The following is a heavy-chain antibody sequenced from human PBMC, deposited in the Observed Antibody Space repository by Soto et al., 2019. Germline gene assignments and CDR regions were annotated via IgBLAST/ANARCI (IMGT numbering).Heavy chain of an antibody. CDR1: GFTFSDYD. D-gene: IGHD3-22*01. V-gene: IGHV3-48*02. Sequence: GVSLRLSCAASGFTFSDYDMNWVRQAPGKGLEWISYISSSSATIYYADSVKGRFTISRDNAENSLFLQMSSLGDEDTAGCYCRRTLGYDDTSDYYGAFYYYGMDVWGQGTTVTVSS. CDR2: ISSSSATI. J-gene: IGHJ6*02. CDR3: RRTLGYDDTSDYYGAFYYYGMDV.